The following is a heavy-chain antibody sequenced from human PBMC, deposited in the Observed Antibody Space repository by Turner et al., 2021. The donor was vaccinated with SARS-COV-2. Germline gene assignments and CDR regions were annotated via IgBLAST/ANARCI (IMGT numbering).Heavy chain of an antibody. Sequence: EVQLVESGGGLVKPGGSLRLSCAASGFTLSNYNMNWVRQAPGKRREWVSSIRSTSIYIYYADSVKGRFTISRDNAKNSLYLQMNSLRAEDTAVYYCARDYYDFWSGYYSYYYVMDVWGQGTTVTVSS. J-gene: IGHJ6*02. CDR3: ARDYYDFWSGYYSYYYVMDV. CDR1: GFTLSNYN. CDR2: IRSTSIYI. D-gene: IGHD3-3*01. V-gene: IGHV3-21*01.